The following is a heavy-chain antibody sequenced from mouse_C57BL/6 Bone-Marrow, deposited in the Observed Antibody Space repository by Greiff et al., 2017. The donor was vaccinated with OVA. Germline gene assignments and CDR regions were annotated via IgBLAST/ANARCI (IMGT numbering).Heavy chain of an antibody. Sequence: EVQLQQSGAELVRPGASVKLSCTASGFNIKDDYMHWVKQRPEQGLEWIGWIDPENGDTEYASKFQGKATITADTSSNTAYLQLSSLTSEDTAVYYCTTYYYGTYYWGQGTSVTVSS. CDR2: IDPENGDT. V-gene: IGHV14-4*01. D-gene: IGHD1-1*01. J-gene: IGHJ4*01. CDR3: TTYYYGTYY. CDR1: GFNIKDDY.